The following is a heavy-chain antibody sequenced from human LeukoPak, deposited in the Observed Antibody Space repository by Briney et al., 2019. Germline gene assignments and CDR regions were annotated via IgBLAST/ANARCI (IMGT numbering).Heavy chain of an antibody. J-gene: IGHJ4*02. CDR2: INSDGSST. CDR1: GFTFSSYW. CDR3: ARVATYYDSSGYNSGYFDY. Sequence: GGSLRLSCAASGFTFSSYWMHWVRQAQGKGLVWVSRINSDGSSTSYADSVKGRFTISRDNAKNTLYLQMNSLRAEDTAVYYCARVATYYDSSGYNSGYFDYWGQGTLVTVSS. D-gene: IGHD3-22*01. V-gene: IGHV3-74*01.